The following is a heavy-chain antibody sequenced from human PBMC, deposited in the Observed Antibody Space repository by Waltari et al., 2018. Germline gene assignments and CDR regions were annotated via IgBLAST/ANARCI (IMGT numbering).Heavy chain of an antibody. D-gene: IGHD2-15*01. CDR1: GGSITIGTYS. V-gene: IGHV4-31*02. J-gene: IGHJ5*02. Sequence: QVQLQESGPGLVKPSQTLSLTCTVSGGSITIGTYSWSWIRQHPGKSLEWIGDIYYSGGTYYNASLESRVTISIDTSKNQFSLRLTSVTAADTAVYYCARWNEVVPGAFDPWGQGTLVTVSS. CDR3: ARWNEVVPGAFDP. CDR2: IYYSGGT.